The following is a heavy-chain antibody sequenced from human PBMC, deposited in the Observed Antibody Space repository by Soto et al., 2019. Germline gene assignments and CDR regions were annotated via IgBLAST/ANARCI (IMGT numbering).Heavy chain of an antibody. D-gene: IGHD3-22*01. CDR2: ISWDGGST. J-gene: IGHJ4*02. CDR3: AKVVGDSSTYNYFDY. V-gene: IGHV3-43*01. Sequence: GGSLRLSCTASGFTFDDHTMHWVRRPPGKGLEWVSLISWDGGSTSYADSVRGRLTISRDNSKNTLFLQMHSVRPDDTAFYYCAKVVGDSSTYNYFDYWGQGTLVTSPQ. CDR1: GFTFDDHT.